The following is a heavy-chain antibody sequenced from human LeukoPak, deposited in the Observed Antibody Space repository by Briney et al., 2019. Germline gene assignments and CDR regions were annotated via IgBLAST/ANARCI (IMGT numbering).Heavy chain of an antibody. D-gene: IGHD3-10*01. CDR2: IYTSGST. J-gene: IGHJ5*02. CDR1: GGSISSGSYY. Sequence: PSETLSLTCTVSGGSISSGSYYWSWIRQPAGKGLEWIGRIYTSGSTNYNPSLKSRVTMSVDTSKNQFSLKLSSVTAADTAVYYCASSSGSYYWGYNWFDPWGQGTLVTVSS. CDR3: ASSSGSYYWGYNWFDP. V-gene: IGHV4-61*02.